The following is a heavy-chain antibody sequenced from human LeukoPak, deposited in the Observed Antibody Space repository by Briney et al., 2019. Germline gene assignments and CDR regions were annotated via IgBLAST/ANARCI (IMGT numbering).Heavy chain of an antibody. CDR1: GFTFNSYG. CDR2: ISYDGNRK. CDR3: AKLMYYYDSSGFSIDY. V-gene: IGHV3-30*18. J-gene: IGHJ4*02. D-gene: IGHD3-22*01. Sequence: PGGSLRLSCVASGFTFNSYGMQWVRQAPGKGLEWVAFISYDGNRKYYADSVRGRFTLSRDTSKSTLFLQMDSLRAEDTAVYYCAKLMYYYDSSGFSIDYWGQGTLVTVSS.